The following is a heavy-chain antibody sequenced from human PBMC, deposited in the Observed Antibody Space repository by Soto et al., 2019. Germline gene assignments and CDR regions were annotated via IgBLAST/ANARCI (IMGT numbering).Heavy chain of an antibody. D-gene: IGHD3-10*01. CDR1: GFTFSTYW. J-gene: IGHJ4*02. CDR3: ATNNTRSYFPIHYFDY. CDR2: IKKDGSEK. V-gene: IGHV3-7*01. Sequence: EVQLVESGGGLIQPGGSLRLSCGASGFTFSTYWMTWVRQAPGKGLEWVANIKKDGSEKYYADSVKGRFSISRDNAKNPLYLQMNSLRAEDTAVHYCATNNTRSYFPIHYFDYWGQGTLVTVSS.